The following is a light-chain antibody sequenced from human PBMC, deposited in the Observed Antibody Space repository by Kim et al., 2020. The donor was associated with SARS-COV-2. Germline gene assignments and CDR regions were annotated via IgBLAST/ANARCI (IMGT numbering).Light chain of an antibody. CDR1: QGISSW. V-gene: IGKV1D-16*01. CDR2: AAS. Sequence: DIQMTQSPSSLSASVGDRITITCRASQGISSWLAWYQQKPEKAPKCLIYAASSLQSGVPSRFSGSGSGADFTLTISNLQPEDFATYYCQQYDSYPRTFGQGTKVDIK. J-gene: IGKJ1*01. CDR3: QQYDSYPRT.